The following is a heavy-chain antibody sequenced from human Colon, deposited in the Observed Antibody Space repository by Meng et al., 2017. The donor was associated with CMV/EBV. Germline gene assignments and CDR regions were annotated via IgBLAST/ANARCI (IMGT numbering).Heavy chain of an antibody. J-gene: IGHJ4*02. CDR2: KRGSGEKK. Sequence: GKGKERVKDKRGSGEKKYKEEKVKGRFTIYRENSKNTLYMKMNSMRDEETAVYYCAKWQAYWGQGTLVTVSS. V-gene: IGHV3-23*01. CDR3: AKWQAY.